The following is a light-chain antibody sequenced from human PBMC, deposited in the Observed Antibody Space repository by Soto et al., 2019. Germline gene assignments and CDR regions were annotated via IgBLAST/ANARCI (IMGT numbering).Light chain of an antibody. CDR1: QGINNY. CDR3: QQYYNYPRT. J-gene: IGKJ1*01. CDR2: AAS. V-gene: IGKV1-8*01. Sequence: AIRMTQSPSSFSASTGDRVTIPCRASQGINNYLAWYQQKPGKAPKLLIYAASTLQSGVPSRFSGSGSGTDFTLTISCLQSEDFATYYCQQYYNYPRTFGQGTKVEIK.